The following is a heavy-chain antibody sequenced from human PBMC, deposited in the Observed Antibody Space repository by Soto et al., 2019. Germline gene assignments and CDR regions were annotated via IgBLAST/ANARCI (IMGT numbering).Heavy chain of an antibody. J-gene: IGHJ4*02. CDR1: GYTFTRYD. CDR3: AIGRYSNTWYYPFDY. D-gene: IGHD6-13*01. Sequence: QVQLVQSGAEVKKPGASVKVSCKASGYTFTRYDINWGRQATGQGLEWMEWMNPNSGNTGPAQQFQGRVTMTRNTAISIFYMDLSSLRSEDTAVYYCAIGRYSNTWYYPFDYLGQGTLGNVSS. V-gene: IGHV1-8*02. CDR2: MNPNSGNT.